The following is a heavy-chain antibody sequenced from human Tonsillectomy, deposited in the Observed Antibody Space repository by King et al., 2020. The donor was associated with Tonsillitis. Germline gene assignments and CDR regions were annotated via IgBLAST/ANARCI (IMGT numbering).Heavy chain of an antibody. CDR1: GASITTINYY. Sequence: VQLQESGPGLVKPSQTLSLTCTVSGASITTINYYWSWIRQPAGKGLEWIGRIYSDGSTNYNPSLKSRVTMSVDTSKNLFSLKVTSVTAADTAVYYCARDSPGDPAFHDWGQGSLAT. CDR3: ARDSPGDPAFHD. CDR2: IYSDGST. D-gene: IGHD2/OR15-2a*01. J-gene: IGHJ4*02. V-gene: IGHV4-61*02.